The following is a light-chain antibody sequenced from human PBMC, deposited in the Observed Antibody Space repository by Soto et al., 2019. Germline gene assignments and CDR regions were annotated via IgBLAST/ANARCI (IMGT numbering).Light chain of an antibody. CDR2: DNN. J-gene: IGLJ2*01. CDR3: GAWDSSLSGVV. V-gene: IGLV1-51*01. CDR1: SSNIGTYS. Sequence: QSVLTQPPSVSAAPGQRVTISCSGSSSNIGTYSVSWYQQLPGTAPRLLIFDNNERPSGIPDRFSGSKSGTSATLGVTGLQTGDGADYYCGAWDSSLSGVVFGGGTKLTVL.